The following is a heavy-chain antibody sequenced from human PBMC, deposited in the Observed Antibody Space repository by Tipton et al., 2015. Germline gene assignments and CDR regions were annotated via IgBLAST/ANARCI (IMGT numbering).Heavy chain of an antibody. CDR3: ARDRRHSSSSQAFDI. D-gene: IGHD6-6*01. J-gene: IGHJ3*02. Sequence: TLSLTCTVSGGSVNSNTNYWSWIRQPPGRGLEWIGYIYYSGSTNYNPSLKSRVTMSVEMSKNQFSLKLSSVTAADTAVYYCARDRRHSSSSQAFDIWGQGTMVTVSS. CDR2: IYYSGST. V-gene: IGHV4-61*01. CDR1: GGSVNSNTNY.